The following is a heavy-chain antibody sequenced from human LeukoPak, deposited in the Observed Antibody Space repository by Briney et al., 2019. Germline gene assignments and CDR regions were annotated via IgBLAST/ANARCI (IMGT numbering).Heavy chain of an antibody. CDR2: IYYSGST. Sequence: SETLSLTCTVSGGSISTYYWSWIRQPPGKGLEWFGYIYYSGSTNYNPSLKSRVTMSVDTSKNQFSLKLSSVTAADTAVYYCAXXXSSQSGSSLPFDYWGQGTLVTVSS. V-gene: IGHV4-59*08. CDR3: AXXXSSQSGSSLPFDY. CDR1: GGSISTYY. D-gene: IGHD1-26*01. J-gene: IGHJ4*02.